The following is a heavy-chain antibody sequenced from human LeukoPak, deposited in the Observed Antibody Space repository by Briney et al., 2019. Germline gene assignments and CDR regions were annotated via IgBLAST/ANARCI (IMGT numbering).Heavy chain of an antibody. CDR3: AIEEPGYYYGMDV. J-gene: IGHJ6*02. CDR2: ISAYNGNT. CDR1: GYTFTSYG. Sequence: ASVKVSCKASGYTFTSYGISWVRQAPGLGLEWMGWISAYNGNTNYAQKLQGRVTMTTDTSTSTAYMELRSLRSDDTAVYYCAIEEPGYYYGMDVWGQGTTVTVSS. V-gene: IGHV1-18*01. D-gene: IGHD1-26*01.